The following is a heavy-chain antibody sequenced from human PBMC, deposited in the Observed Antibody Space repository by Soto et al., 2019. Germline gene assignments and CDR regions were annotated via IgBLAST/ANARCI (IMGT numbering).Heavy chain of an antibody. V-gene: IGHV4-59*01. CDR3: ARGYYDSSGYYYEDY. CDR2: IYYSGST. J-gene: IGHJ4*02. D-gene: IGHD3-22*01. Sequence: TXETLSFTCTVAGSRPSSYYCSWIRQPPGKGLELIGYIYYSGSTSYNPSLKSRVTISVDTSKNQFSLKLSYVTAADTAVYYCARGYYDSSGYYYEDYWGQGTLVTVSS. CDR1: GSRPSSYY.